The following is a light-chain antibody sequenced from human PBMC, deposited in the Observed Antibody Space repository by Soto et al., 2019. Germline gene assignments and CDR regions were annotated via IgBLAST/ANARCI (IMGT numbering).Light chain of an antibody. Sequence: EIVMTQSPATLSVSPGERATLSCRASQGVSFSLAWYQQKPGQAPRLLIYGASTRATGIPARFSGSGSGTDFTLTISSLQSEDFAVYYCQQYTNWPPTYTFGQGTKLEIK. V-gene: IGKV3D-15*01. J-gene: IGKJ2*01. CDR3: QQYTNWPPTYT. CDR1: QGVSFS. CDR2: GAS.